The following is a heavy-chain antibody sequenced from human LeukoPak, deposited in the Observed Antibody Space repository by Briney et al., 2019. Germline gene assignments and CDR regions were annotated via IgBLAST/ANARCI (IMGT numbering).Heavy chain of an antibody. CDR2: IRFDGSNK. V-gene: IGHV3-30*02. D-gene: IGHD3-10*01. Sequence: PGGSLRLSCAASGFTFSNYGVHWVRQAPGKGLEWVSFIRFDGSNKYYADSVKGRFTISRDNSKNTLYLQMNSLRAEDTAVYYCAKEGLWFGSSFGRDAFDIWGQGTMVTVSS. J-gene: IGHJ3*02. CDR3: AKEGLWFGSSFGRDAFDI. CDR1: GFTFSNYG.